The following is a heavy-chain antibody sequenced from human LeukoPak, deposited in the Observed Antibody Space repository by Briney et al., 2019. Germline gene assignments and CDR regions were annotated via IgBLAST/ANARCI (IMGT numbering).Heavy chain of an antibody. CDR3: AKWGDYDGLTGYDSDC. D-gene: IGHD3-9*01. V-gene: IGHV3-23*01. CDR1: GFIFRNYA. Sequence: GGSLRLSCAASGFIFRNYAMSWVRQAPGKGLEWVSAITGSGGTSWYADSVKGHFTISGDNSKNTLYLQMNSLGADDTAVYYCAKWGDYDGLTGYDSDCWGQGTLVTVSS. J-gene: IGHJ4*02. CDR2: ITGSGGTS.